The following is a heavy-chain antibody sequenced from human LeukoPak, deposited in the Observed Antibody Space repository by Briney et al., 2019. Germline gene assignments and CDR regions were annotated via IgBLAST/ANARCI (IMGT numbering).Heavy chain of an antibody. Sequence: GESLKISCKGSGYSFTSYWIGWVRQMPGKGLEWMGIIYPGDSDTRYSPSFQGQVTISADKSISTAYPQWSSLKASDTAMYYCARSRTASSIAARPRQPSTWFDPWGQGTLVTVSS. V-gene: IGHV5-51*01. CDR2: IYPGDSDT. J-gene: IGHJ5*02. CDR1: GYSFTSYW. D-gene: IGHD6-6*01. CDR3: ARSRTASSIAARPRQPSTWFDP.